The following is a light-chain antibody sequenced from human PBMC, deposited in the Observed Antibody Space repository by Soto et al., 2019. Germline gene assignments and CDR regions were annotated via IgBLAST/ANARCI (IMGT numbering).Light chain of an antibody. CDR2: DVS. CDR1: SSDVGGYNY. CDR3: CSYAGSQRYV. V-gene: IGLV2-11*01. J-gene: IGLJ1*01. Sequence: QSALTQPPSVSGSPGQSVTISCTGTSSDVGGYNYVSWYQQHPGKAPKVMIYDVSERPSGVPDRFSGSKSGNTASLTISGLQAEDEADYYCCSYAGSQRYVLGTGTKVTVL.